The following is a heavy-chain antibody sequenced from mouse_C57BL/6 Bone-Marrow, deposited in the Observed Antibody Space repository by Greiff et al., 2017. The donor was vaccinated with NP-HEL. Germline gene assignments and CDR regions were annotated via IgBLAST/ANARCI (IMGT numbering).Heavy chain of an antibody. Sequence: EVKLMESGGGLVQPGESLKLSCESNEYEFPSHDMSWVRKTPEKRLELVAAINSDGGSTYYPDTMERRFIISRDNTKKTLYLQMSSLRSEDTDLYYCARLLPTRAMDYWGQGTSVTVSS. CDR1: EYEFPSHD. J-gene: IGHJ4*01. V-gene: IGHV5-2*01. CDR3: ARLLPTRAMDY. D-gene: IGHD1-1*01. CDR2: INSDGGST.